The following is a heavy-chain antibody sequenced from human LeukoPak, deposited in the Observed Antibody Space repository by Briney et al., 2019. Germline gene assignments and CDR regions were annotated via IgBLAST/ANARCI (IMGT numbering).Heavy chain of an antibody. V-gene: IGHV4-59*01. CDR2: IYYSGST. D-gene: IGHD6-13*01. J-gene: IGHJ5*02. CDR1: GGSISSYY. CDR3: ARDRGSSWSGWFDP. Sequence: ETLSLTCTVSGGSISSYYWSWIRQPPGKGLEWIGYIYYSGSTNYNPSLKSRVTISVDTSKNQFSLKLSSVTAADTAVYYCARDRGSSWSGWFDPWGQGTLVTVSS.